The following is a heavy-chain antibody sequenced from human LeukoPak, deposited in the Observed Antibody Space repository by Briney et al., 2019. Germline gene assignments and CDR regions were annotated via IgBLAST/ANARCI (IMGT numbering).Heavy chain of an antibody. CDR1: GFTFSSYA. J-gene: IGHJ4*02. CDR3: AKDDIVATITLDY. D-gene: IGHD5-12*01. V-gene: IGHV3-23*01. CDR2: ISGSGGST. Sequence: VGSLRLSCAASGFTFSSYAMSWVRRAPGKGLEWVSAISGSGGSTYYADSVKGRFTISRDNSKNSLYLQMNSLRTEDTALYYCAKDDIVATITLDYWGQGTLVTVSS.